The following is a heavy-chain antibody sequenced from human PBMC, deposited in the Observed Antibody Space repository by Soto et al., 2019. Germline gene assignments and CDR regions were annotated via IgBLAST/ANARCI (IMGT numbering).Heavy chain of an antibody. Sequence: VQLVESGGDLVQPGGSLRLSSAASGFTFSSYEMNWVRQAPGKGLQWVSYISSTGTSMDYADSVKGRFTISRDNAKNSLFLQLNSLRDEDTAVYYCARETHFIDYWGQGTLVSVSA. CDR2: ISSTGTSM. J-gene: IGHJ4*02. V-gene: IGHV3-48*03. CDR3: ARETHFIDY. CDR1: GFTFSSYE.